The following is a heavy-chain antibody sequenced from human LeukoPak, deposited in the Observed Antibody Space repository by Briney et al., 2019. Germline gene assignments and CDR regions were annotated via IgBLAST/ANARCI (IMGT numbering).Heavy chain of an antibody. CDR1: GGSISSYY. CDR2: IYYSGST. D-gene: IGHD3-22*01. J-gene: IGHJ4*02. Sequence: SETLSLTCTVSGGSISSYYWSWIRQPPGKGLEWIGYIYYSGSTNYNPSLKSRVTISVDTSKNQLSLKLSSVTAADTAVYYCATIPYYYDSSGSDYWGQGTLVTVSS. CDR3: ATIPYYYDSSGSDY. V-gene: IGHV4-59*01.